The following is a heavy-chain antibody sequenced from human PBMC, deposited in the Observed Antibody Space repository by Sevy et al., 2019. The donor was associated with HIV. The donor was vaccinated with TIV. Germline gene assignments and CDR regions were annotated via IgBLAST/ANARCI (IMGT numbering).Heavy chain of an antibody. Sequence: GGSLRLSCAASGFTFDDYAMHWVRQAPGKGLEWVSGISWNSGSIGYADPVKGRFTISRDNAKNYLYLQMNSLRAEDTALYYCAKDKGYCTNGVCYTSYYYYGMDVWGQGTTVTVSS. J-gene: IGHJ6*02. CDR2: ISWNSGSI. CDR1: GFTFDDYA. D-gene: IGHD2-8*01. V-gene: IGHV3-9*01. CDR3: AKDKGYCTNGVCYTSYYYYGMDV.